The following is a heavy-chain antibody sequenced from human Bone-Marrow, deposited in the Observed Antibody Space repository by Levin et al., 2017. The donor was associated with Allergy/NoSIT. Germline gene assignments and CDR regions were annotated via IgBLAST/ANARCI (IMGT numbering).Heavy chain of an antibody. CDR1: GFTFSNYA. Sequence: PGGSLRLSCAVSGFTFSNYAMSWVRQAPGKGLEWVSVIGTDGANIHYADSVKGRFSISRDNSKNTLYLQMNSLRAEDTALYYCTPYQQRGGVDVWGQGTTVTVSS. V-gene: IGHV3-23*01. CDR3: TPYQQRGGVDV. CDR2: IGTDGANI. J-gene: IGHJ6*02. D-gene: IGHD6-25*01.